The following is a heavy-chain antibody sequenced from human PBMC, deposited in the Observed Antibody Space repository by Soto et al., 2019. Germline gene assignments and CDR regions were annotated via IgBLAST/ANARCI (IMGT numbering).Heavy chain of an antibody. Sequence: QVQLQESGPGLMKPSGTLSLTCAVSGGSIISSNWWSWVRQIPEKGLEWIGEIYHSGSTKYNPSLRSRVSISVDKSKRQFSLRVNYVTAADTAIYYCARVSSVAHDLDQWGQGTLVAVSS. V-gene: IGHV4-4*02. CDR1: GGSIISSNW. CDR2: IYHSGST. D-gene: IGHD1-26*01. J-gene: IGHJ4*02. CDR3: ARVSSVAHDLDQ.